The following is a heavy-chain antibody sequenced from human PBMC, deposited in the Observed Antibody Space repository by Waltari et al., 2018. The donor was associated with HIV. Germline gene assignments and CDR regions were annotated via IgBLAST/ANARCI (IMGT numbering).Heavy chain of an antibody. V-gene: IGHV6-1*01. CDR2: TYYRSKWYR. CDR3: ARGTPVSARVDVFDI. CDR1: GDAVLTHSAA. Sequence: QVQLQQSGPRLVKPSQTLSVTCAISGDAVLTHSAAWNWIRQSPSRGLEWLGRTYYRSKWYRDYSLSVKSRINITADVSKNQFSLLLHSVTPEDTSLYFCARGTPVSARVDVFDIWGQGTPVTVSS. J-gene: IGHJ3*02. D-gene: IGHD6-19*01.